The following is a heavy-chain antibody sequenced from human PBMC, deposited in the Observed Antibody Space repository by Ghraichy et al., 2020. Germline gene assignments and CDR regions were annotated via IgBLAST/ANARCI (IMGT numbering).Heavy chain of an antibody. CDR3: AKDSKRIVVVILGHPPPDY. CDR2: ISGSGGST. J-gene: IGHJ4*02. V-gene: IGHV3-23*01. Sequence: LSLTCAASGFTFSSYAMSWVRQAPGKGLEWVSAISGSGGSTYYADSWKGRFTISRDNSKNKLYLQMNSLRGEDTAGYYFAKDSKRIVVVILGHPPPDYWGQGTLDTVSS. CDR1: GFTFSSYA. D-gene: IGHD3-22*01.